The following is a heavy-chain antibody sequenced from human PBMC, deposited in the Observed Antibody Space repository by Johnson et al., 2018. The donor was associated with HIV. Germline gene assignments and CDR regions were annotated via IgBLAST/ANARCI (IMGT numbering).Heavy chain of an antibody. CDR2: ISWNSGNI. V-gene: IGHV3-9*01. J-gene: IGHJ3*02. D-gene: IGHD1-26*01. Sequence: VQLVESGGGVVQPGRSLRLSCAASGFTFSSYAMHWVRQAPGKGLEWVSGISWNSGNIGYADSVKGRFSIPRDNSKNTLYLQMNSLRAEDTAVYYCARDRGGGSYHDAFDIWGQGTMVTVSS. CDR3: ARDRGGGSYHDAFDI. CDR1: GFTFSSYA.